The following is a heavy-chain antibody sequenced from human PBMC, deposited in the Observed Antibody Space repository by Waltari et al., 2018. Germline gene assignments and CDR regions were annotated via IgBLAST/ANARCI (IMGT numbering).Heavy chain of an antibody. Sequence: EVQLLDSGGALVQPGGPLRLSCAASGFTFASFGMSWIRQAPGKGREWVSGVRGSGQTKYYAESVKGRFTISRDNAKNIVYLQMSSLRAEDTAAYFCVREGYSYDTGYYSGGYFDYWGQGTLVTVSS. D-gene: IGHD3-22*01. CDR3: VREGYSYDTGYYSGGYFDY. CDR1: GFTFASFG. J-gene: IGHJ4*02. V-gene: IGHV3-23*01. CDR2: VRGSGQTK.